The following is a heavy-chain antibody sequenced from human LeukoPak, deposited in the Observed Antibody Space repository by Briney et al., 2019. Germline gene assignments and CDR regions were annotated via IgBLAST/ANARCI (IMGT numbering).Heavy chain of an antibody. J-gene: IGHJ4*02. Sequence: PSETLSLTCTVSGGSIRSSYYYWGWIRQPPGKGLEWIGSIYDSGSTYYNPSLKSRVTISVDTSKNQFSLKLSSVTAADTAVYYCAGGLYDSSGYYLNYWGQGTLVTVSS. D-gene: IGHD3-22*01. CDR2: IYDSGST. V-gene: IGHV4-39*07. CDR3: AGGLYDSSGYYLNY. CDR1: GGSIRSSYYY.